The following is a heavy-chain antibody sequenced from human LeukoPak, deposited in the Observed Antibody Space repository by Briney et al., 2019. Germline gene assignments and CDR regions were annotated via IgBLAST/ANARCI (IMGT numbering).Heavy chain of an antibody. J-gene: IGHJ4*02. V-gene: IGHV4-59*12. CDR2: IYYSGST. D-gene: IGHD5-24*01. CDR1: GGSISSYY. Sequence: SETLSLTCTVSGGSISSYYWSWIRQPPGKGLEWIGYIYYSGSTYYNPSLKSRVTISVDTSKNQFSLKLSSVTAADTAVYYCAREISRDGYNMGIDYWGQGTLVTVSS. CDR3: AREISRDGYNMGIDY.